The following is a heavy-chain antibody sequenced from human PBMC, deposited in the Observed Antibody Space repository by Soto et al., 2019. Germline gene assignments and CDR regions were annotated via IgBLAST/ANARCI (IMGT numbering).Heavy chain of an antibody. CDR1: GGSISSRGYY. CDR3: ARVVEYYDILTGYSNDAFDI. J-gene: IGHJ3*02. V-gene: IGHV4-39*07. D-gene: IGHD3-9*01. Sequence: SETLSLTCTVSGGSISSRGYYWGWIRQPPGKGLEWIGTIYYSGSTYYNPSLKSRVTISVDTSKNQFSLKLTSVTAADTAVYYCARVVEYYDILTGYSNDAFDIWGQGTMVTVSS. CDR2: IYYSGST.